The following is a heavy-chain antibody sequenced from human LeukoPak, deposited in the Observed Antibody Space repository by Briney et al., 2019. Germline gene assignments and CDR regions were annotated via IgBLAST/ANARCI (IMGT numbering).Heavy chain of an antibody. CDR2: ISYSGST. Sequence: SETLSLTCTVSGGSISSYSWNWIRQPQGKGLEWIGYISYSGSTNYNPPLRSRGTISVDTSKNQFSLKLSSVTAADAAVYYCASSSSGNPLYYFDYWGQGILVTVSS. J-gene: IGHJ4*02. CDR1: GGSISSYS. CDR3: ASSSSGNPLYYFDY. V-gene: IGHV4-59*08. D-gene: IGHD6-19*01.